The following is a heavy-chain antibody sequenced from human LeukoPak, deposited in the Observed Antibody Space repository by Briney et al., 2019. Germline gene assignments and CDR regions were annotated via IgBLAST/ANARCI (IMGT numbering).Heavy chain of an antibody. V-gene: IGHV4-34*12. CDR1: GGSFSGYY. CDR2: FIHSGST. J-gene: IGHJ5*02. Sequence: SETLSLTCAVYGGSFSGYYWSWIRQPPGKGLEWIGEFIHSGSTNYNSSLKTRVTISVDTSKNLFSLKLSSVTAADTAVYYCAFRTKTGYSSSWYLSWGQGTLVTVSS. CDR3: AFRTKTGYSSSWYLS. D-gene: IGHD6-13*01.